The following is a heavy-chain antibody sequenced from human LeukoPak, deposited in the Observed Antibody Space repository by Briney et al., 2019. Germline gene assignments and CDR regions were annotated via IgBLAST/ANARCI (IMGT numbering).Heavy chain of an antibody. CDR3: ARLSTYDSSGYYYLFDY. CDR2: IYPGDSDT. CDR1: GYSFTSYW. D-gene: IGHD3-22*01. J-gene: IGHJ4*02. V-gene: IGHV5-51*01. Sequence: GESLKISCKGSGYSFTSYWIGWVRQMPGKGLEWMGIIYPGDSDTRYSPSFQGQVTISADKSIGTAYLQWGSLKASDTAMYYCARLSTYDSSGYYYLFDYWSQGTLVTVSS.